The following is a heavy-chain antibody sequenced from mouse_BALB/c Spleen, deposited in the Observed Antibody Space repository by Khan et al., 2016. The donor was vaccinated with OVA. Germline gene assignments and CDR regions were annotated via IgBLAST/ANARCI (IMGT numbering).Heavy chain of an antibody. CDR2: INPYNDYT. V-gene: IGHV1S45*01. CDR3: ANPRQLGLMGWFTY. Sequence: VQLQQSGAELVRPGASVKISCKASGYTFTNHHINWVKQRPGQGLDWIGYINPYNDYTNYNQKFKGKATLTVDKSSSTAYMELSSLTSEDSAVYYLANPRQLGLMGWFTYWGQGTLVTVSA. J-gene: IGHJ3*01. D-gene: IGHD3-2*01. CDR1: GYTFTNHH.